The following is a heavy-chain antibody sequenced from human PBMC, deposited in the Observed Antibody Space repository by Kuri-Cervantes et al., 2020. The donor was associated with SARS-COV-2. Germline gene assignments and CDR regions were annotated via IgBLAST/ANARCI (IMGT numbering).Heavy chain of an antibody. J-gene: IGHJ5*02. Sequence: GSLRLSCTVSGYSISSGYYWGWIRQPPGKGLEWIGSIYHSGSTNYNPSLKSRVTISVDTSKNQFSLKLSSVTAADTAVYYCARAVTSIFGVPTNWFDPWGQGTLVTVSS. CDR3: ARAVTSIFGVPTNWFDP. D-gene: IGHD3-3*01. V-gene: IGHV4-38-2*02. CDR2: IYHSGST. CDR1: GYSISSGYY.